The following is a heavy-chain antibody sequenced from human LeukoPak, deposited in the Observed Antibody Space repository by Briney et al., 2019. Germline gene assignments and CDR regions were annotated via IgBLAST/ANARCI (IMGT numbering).Heavy chain of an antibody. Sequence: GGSLRLSCAASGYTFSSYGMHWVRQAPGKGLEWVAVIWYDGSNKYYADSVKGRFTIPRDNSKNTLYLQMNSLRAEDTAVYYCARLDLGYCSSTSCYENAFDIWGQGTMVTVSS. CDR3: ARLDLGYCSSTSCYENAFDI. CDR1: GYTFSSYG. V-gene: IGHV3-33*01. J-gene: IGHJ3*02. CDR2: IWYDGSNK. D-gene: IGHD2-2*01.